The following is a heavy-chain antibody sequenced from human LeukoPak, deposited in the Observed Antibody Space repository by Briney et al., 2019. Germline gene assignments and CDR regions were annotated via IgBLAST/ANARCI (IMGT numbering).Heavy chain of an antibody. Sequence: ASVKVSCKASGGTFSSYAISWVRQAPGQGLEWMGGIIPIFGTANYAQKFQGRVTITADESTSTAYMELSSLRSEDTAVYYCARDLDGYNYHDYWGQGTLVTVSS. CDR2: IIPIFGTA. CDR3: ARDLDGYNYHDY. D-gene: IGHD5-24*01. J-gene: IGHJ4*02. CDR1: GGTFSSYA. V-gene: IGHV1-69*13.